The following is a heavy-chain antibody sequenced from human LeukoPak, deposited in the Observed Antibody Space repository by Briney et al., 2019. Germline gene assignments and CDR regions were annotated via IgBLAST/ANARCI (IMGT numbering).Heavy chain of an antibody. CDR2: IYYSGST. D-gene: IGHD1-26*01. V-gene: IGHV4-4*02. Sequence: PSETLSLTCAVSGGSISSSNWWSWVRQPPGKGLEWIGEIYYSGSTNYNPSLKSRVTISVDTSKNQFSLKLSSVTAADTAVYYCARALGRFDYWGQGTLVTVSS. CDR3: ARALGRFDY. J-gene: IGHJ4*02. CDR1: GGSISSSNW.